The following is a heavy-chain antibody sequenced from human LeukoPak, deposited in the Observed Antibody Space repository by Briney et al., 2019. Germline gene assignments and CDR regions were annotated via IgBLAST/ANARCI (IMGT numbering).Heavy chain of an antibody. D-gene: IGHD3-10*01. CDR2: ISYDGTHK. CDR1: GFTVSHYA. V-gene: IGHV3-30-3*01. Sequence: PGGSLRPFCAASGFTVSHYAMHWVRQAPGKGLEWVSIISYDGTHKYSADSVRGRFTISRDNSKNTLYLQMNSLRHEDTAVYYCERDHDYYGSGSFYRYWWDPWGQGTLVTVSS. CDR3: ERDHDYYGSGSFYRYWWDP. J-gene: IGHJ5*02.